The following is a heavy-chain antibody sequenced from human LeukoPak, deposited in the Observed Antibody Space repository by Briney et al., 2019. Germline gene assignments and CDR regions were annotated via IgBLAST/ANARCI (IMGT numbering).Heavy chain of an antibody. CDR3: ARMEVA. Sequence: GGSLRLSCAASGFTFSNSWMHWVRQVPGKGLVWVSRISSDGITTNYADSVKGRFTTSRDNAKNTVYLQMNSLRAEDTAVYYCARMEVAWGQGTIVTVSS. D-gene: IGHD3-3*01. V-gene: IGHV3-74*01. J-gene: IGHJ3*01. CDR2: ISSDGITT. CDR1: GFTFSNSW.